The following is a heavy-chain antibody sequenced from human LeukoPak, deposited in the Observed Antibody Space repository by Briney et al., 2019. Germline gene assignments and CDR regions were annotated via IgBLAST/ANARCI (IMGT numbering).Heavy chain of an antibody. CDR3: AREGGDIVVVVAATYDAFDI. CDR1: GYTFTSYY. D-gene: IGHD2-15*01. V-gene: IGHV1-46*01. CDR2: INPSGGST. J-gene: IGHJ3*02. Sequence: ASVKVSCKASGYTFTSYYMHRVRQAPGQGLEWMGIINPSGGSTSYAQKFQGRVTMTRDTSTSTVYMELSSLRSEDTAVYYCAREGGDIVVVVAATYDAFDIWGQGTMVTVSS.